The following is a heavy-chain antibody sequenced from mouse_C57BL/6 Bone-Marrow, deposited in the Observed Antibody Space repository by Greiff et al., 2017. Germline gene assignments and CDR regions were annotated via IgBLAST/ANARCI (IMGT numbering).Heavy chain of an antibody. CDR2: IDPETGGT. J-gene: IGHJ4*01. CDR1: GYTFTDYE. D-gene: IGHD2-2*01. Sequence: VQLQQSGAELVRPGASVTLSCKASGYTFTDYEMHWVKQTPVHGLEWIGAIDPETGGTAYNQKFKGKAILTADKSSSTAYMELRSLTSEDSAVYYCTNGYLYYYAMDCWGQGTSVTVS. V-gene: IGHV1-15*01. CDR3: TNGYLYYYAMDC.